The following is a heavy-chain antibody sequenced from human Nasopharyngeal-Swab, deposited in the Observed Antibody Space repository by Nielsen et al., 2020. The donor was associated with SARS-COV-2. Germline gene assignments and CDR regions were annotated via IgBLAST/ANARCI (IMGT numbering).Heavy chain of an antibody. CDR2: ISGTGYTT. CDR3: AKAHGNSWYSSLDY. Sequence: GESLKISCAASGFTFSSYAMSWVRQAPGKGLEWVSSISGTGYTTYYADSVKGRFTISRDNSKNTLYLQMNSLRAEDTAVYYCAKAHGNSWYSSLDYWGQGTLVTVSS. J-gene: IGHJ4*02. CDR1: GFTFSSYA. D-gene: IGHD6-13*01. V-gene: IGHV3-23*01.